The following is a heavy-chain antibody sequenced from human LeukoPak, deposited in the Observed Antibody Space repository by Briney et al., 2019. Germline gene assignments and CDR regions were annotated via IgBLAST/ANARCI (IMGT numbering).Heavy chain of an antibody. CDR2: INHSGST. CDR3: ARGRRLYGMDV. V-gene: IGHV4-34*01. Sequence: SETLSLTCAVYGGSFSGYYWSWIRQPPGKGLEWIGEINHSGSTNYNPSLKSRVTISVDTSKNQFSLKLSSVTAADAAVYYCARGRRLYGMDVWGQGTTVTVSS. CDR1: GGSFSGYY. J-gene: IGHJ6*02. D-gene: IGHD6-6*01.